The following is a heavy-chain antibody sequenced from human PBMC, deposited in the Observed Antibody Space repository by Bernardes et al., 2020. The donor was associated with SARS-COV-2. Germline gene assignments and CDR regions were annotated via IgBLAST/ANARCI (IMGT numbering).Heavy chain of an antibody. CDR2: INGDGSTT. J-gene: IGHJ4*02. Sequence: GRSLRVSCTASGFTFSSYWMHWVRQAPGKGLVWVSRINGDGSTTTYADSVKGRFTISRDNARNTLYLQMNSLRDEDTALYYSVRGPSDGHGRFEYWGQGTLGTVSS. V-gene: IGHV3-74*01. CDR3: VRGPSDGHGRFEY. CDR1: GFTFSSYW.